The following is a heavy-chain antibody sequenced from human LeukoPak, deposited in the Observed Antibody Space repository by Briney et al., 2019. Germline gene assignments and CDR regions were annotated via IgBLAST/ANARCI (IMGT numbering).Heavy chain of an antibody. D-gene: IGHD4-23*01. CDR1: GRPFSDYY. CDR2: IKDTGRT. V-gene: IGHV4-34*01. Sequence: PLETLSLTCAVSGRPFSDYYWSWVRQPPGKGLEWIGEIKDTGRTNYNPSLKSRVTISADTSKNEFSLKLTSVTVADTAVYYCVRGSVIIPDWGQGTLVTVSS. J-gene: IGHJ4*02. CDR3: VRGSVIIPD.